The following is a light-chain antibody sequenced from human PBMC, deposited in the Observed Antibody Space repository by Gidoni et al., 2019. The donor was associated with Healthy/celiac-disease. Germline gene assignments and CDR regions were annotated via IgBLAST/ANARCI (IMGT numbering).Light chain of an antibody. Sequence: DIVMTQSPLSLPVTPGEPASISCRSSQSLLHRNGYNYLDWYLQKPGQSPQLLIYLGSNRASGVPDRFSGSGSGTDFTLKISRVEAEDVGVYYCMQALQTPYTFXQXTKLEIK. CDR2: LGS. CDR1: QSLLHRNGYNY. J-gene: IGKJ2*01. V-gene: IGKV2-28*01. CDR3: MQALQTPYT.